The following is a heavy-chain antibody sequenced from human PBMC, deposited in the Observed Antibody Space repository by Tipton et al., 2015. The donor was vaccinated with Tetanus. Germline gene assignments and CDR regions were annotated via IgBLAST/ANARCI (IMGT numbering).Heavy chain of an antibody. V-gene: IGHV3-48*02. CDR1: GFTFSSYS. CDR2: ISSSSSTT. J-gene: IGHJ4*02. Sequence: CAASGFTFSSYSMNWVRQAPGKGLEWVSYISSSSSTTYYADSVKGRFTISRDNAKNSLYLQMNSLRDEDTAVYYCARAGSALDSGYSSGWYHFDYWGQGTLVTVSS. CDR3: ARAGSALDSGYSSGWYHFDY. D-gene: IGHD6-19*01.